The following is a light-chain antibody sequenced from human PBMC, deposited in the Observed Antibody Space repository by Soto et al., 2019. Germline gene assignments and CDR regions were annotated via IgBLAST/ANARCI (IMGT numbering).Light chain of an antibody. J-gene: IGLJ2*01. V-gene: IGLV2-14*03. CDR3: SSYTGSTTLVV. Sequence: QSVLTQPASVSGSPGQSITISCTGTSSDVGGYNYVSWYQQHPGKAPKLMIYDVSNRPSGVSNRFSGSRSGSTASPTISGLQAEDEAHYYCSSYTGSTTLVVFGGGTKLTVL. CDR1: SSDVGGYNY. CDR2: DVS.